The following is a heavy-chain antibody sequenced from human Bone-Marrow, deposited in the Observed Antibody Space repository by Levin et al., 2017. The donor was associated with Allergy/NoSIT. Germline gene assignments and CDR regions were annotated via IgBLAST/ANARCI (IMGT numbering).Heavy chain of an antibody. D-gene: IGHD2-2*03. J-gene: IGHJ5*02. CDR3: ARHGGYCTTTSCHFNWIDP. Sequence: PSETLSLICTVSGGSISSSSYYWGWVRQPPGKGLEWIGSFYHGESTQYNPSLKSRVTISVDMSKNLFSLKFNSVTAADRAVYYCARHGGYCTTTSCHFNWIDPWGQGTLVTVSS. CDR1: GGSISSSSYY. V-gene: IGHV4-39*01. CDR2: FYHGEST.